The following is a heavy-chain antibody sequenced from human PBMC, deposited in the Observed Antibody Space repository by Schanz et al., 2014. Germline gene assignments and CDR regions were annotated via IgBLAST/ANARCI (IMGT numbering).Heavy chain of an antibody. CDR3: AIDHQWLAKYYMDV. Sequence: QVQLVESGGGVVQPGRSLRLSCAASGFTFSNHGMHWVRQSPGKGLEWVALIWYDGSNEYYADSVKGRFTISRDNPKKTLYLQMNSLGAEDTAVYYCAIDHQWLAKYYMDVWGKGTTVTVSS. CDR2: IWYDGSNE. J-gene: IGHJ6*03. CDR1: GFTFSNHG. D-gene: IGHD6-19*01. V-gene: IGHV3-33*01.